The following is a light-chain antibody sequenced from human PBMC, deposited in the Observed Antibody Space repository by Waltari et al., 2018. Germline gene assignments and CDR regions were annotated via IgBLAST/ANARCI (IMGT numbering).Light chain of an antibody. CDR3: QSYDRSLSGGV. V-gene: IGLV1-40*01. Sequence: QSVLTQPPSMSGAQGHRVTLSCPGSSSTIGAGYAVPWYQQVLGKAPRLLIFGYNNRPSGVPDRFSGSKSGTSASLAITGLQTEDEAVYSCQSYDRSLSGGVFGGGTKLTV. J-gene: IGLJ3*02. CDR2: GYN. CDR1: SSTIGAGYA.